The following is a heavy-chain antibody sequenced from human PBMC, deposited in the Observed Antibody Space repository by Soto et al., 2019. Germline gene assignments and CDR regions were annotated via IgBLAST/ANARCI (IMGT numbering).Heavy chain of an antibody. CDR2: IYPGDSDT. J-gene: IGHJ5*02. CDR3: ARHYFWSGYYTGWGDYNWFDP. Sequence: PGESLKISCKGSGYSFTSYWIGWVRQMPGKGLEWMGIIYPGDSDTRYSPSFQGQVTISADKSISTAYLQWSSLKASDTAMYYCARHYFWSGYYTGWGDYNWFDPWGQGTLVTVSS. D-gene: IGHD3-3*01. CDR1: GYSFTSYW. V-gene: IGHV5-51*01.